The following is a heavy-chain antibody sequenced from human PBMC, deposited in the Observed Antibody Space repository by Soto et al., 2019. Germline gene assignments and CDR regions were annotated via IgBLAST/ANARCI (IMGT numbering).Heavy chain of an antibody. CDR1: GGSISSGGYY. Sequence: PSETLSLTCTVSGGSISSGGYYWSWIRQHPGKGLEWIGYIYYSGSTYYNPSLKSRVTISVDTSKNQFSLKLSSVTAADTAVYYCAREWGGNRIDYWGQGTLVTVSS. CDR3: AREWGGNRIDY. J-gene: IGHJ4*02. D-gene: IGHD2-15*01. CDR2: IYYSGST. V-gene: IGHV4-31*03.